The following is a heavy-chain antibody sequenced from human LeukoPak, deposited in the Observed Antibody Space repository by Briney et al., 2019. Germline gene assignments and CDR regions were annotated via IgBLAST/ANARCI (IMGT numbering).Heavy chain of an antibody. J-gene: IGHJ1*01. Sequence: GGSLRLSCAASGFVVSSNYMNWVRQAPGKGLEWVSFIHNDGNTFYADSVKGRFTISKDNSKNTVYLQMNSLRIEDTAVYYCASSPRGEYFQHWGQGTLVTVSS. CDR2: IHNDGNT. D-gene: IGHD3-10*01. CDR1: GFVVSSNY. V-gene: IGHV3-53*01. CDR3: ASSPRGEYFQH.